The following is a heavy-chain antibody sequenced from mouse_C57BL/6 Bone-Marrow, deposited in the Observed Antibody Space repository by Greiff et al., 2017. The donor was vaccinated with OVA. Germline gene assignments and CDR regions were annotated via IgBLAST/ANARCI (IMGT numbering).Heavy chain of an antibody. V-gene: IGHV5-4*01. CDR3: ARDQGTTVVVDY. J-gene: IGHJ2*01. D-gene: IGHD1-1*01. CDR1: GFTFSSYA. Sequence: DVQLVESGGGLVKPGGSLKLSCAASGFTFSSYAMSWVRQTPEKRLEWVAIISDGGSYTYYPDNVKGRFTISRDNAKNNLYLQMSHLKSEDTAMYYCARDQGTTVVVDYWGQGTTLTVSS. CDR2: ISDGGSYT.